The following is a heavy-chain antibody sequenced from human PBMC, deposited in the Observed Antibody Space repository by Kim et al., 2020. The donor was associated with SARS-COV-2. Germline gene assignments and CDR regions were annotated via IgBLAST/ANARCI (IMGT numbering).Heavy chain of an antibody. CDR2: INSGVGT. CDR3: LDSGSSLLYDMDV. CDR1: GFAARSSY. D-gene: IGHD6-6*01. Sequence: GGSLRLSCEASGFAARSSYMSWVRQAPGRGLEWVSLINSGVGTYYADSVKGRFTISRDNAKNTLYLHMNSLRVEDTAVYYCLDSGSSLLYDMDVWGQGTT. J-gene: IGHJ6*02. V-gene: IGHV3-53*01.